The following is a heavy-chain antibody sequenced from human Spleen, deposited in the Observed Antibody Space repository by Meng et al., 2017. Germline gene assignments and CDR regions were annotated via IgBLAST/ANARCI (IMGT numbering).Heavy chain of an antibody. J-gene: IGHJ4*02. CDR3: ARGYSYGYYFDY. V-gene: IGHV1-2*06. CDR1: GYNFPDYY. D-gene: IGHD5-18*01. CDR2: IDPKNGDT. Sequence: ASVKVSCKPSGYNFPDYYIHWVRQAPGQGLEWMGRIDPKNGDTHYAQKFQGRVTMTRDTSISTVYMEMSSLTSDDTAVYYCARGYSYGYYFDYWGQGTLVTVSS.